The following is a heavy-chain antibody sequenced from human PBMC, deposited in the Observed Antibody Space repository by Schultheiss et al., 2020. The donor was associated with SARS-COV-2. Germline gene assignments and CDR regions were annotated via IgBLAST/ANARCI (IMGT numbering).Heavy chain of an antibody. Sequence: GGSLRLSCAASGFTFSSCSMNWVRQAPGKGLEWVSAIRATGTSSTFYADSVKGRFTISKDNSKNALYLQMNSLRAEDTAVYYCAREELLWFGESPYYYYGMDVWGQGTSVTVSS. V-gene: IGHV3-21*04. CDR3: AREELLWFGESPYYYYGMDV. J-gene: IGHJ6*02. CDR2: IRATGTSST. CDR1: GFTFSSCS. D-gene: IGHD3-10*01.